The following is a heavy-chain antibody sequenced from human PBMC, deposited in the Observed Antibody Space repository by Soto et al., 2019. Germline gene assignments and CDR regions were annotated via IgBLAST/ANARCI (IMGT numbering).Heavy chain of an antibody. CDR1: GSTVSNNF. CDR3: ARDGNGQRGSPH. CDR2: IYSGGSI. V-gene: IGHV3-53*02. D-gene: IGHD3-16*01. Sequence: VQLVESGGGLIQAGGSLRLSCAVSGSTVSNNFMMWVRQAPGKGLEWVSLIYSGGSISYADSVKGRFTISRDGSMNMLYLQMNSLTAEDTAVYYCARDGNGQRGSPHWGQGTLVTVSS. J-gene: IGHJ4*02.